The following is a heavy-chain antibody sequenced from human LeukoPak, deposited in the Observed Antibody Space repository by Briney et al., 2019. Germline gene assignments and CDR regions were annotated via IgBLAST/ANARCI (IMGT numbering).Heavy chain of an antibody. V-gene: IGHV4-39*01. CDR1: GDSISSASYY. Sequence: SETLSLTCTVSGDSISSASYYWVWIRQPPGKGLEWIGSIYYAGSTYYNPSLKSRVTISVDASKTQFSLKLSSVTAADTAVYYCARQLSRSSWYYFDHWGQGTLVTVSS. CDR3: ARQLSRSSWYYFDH. CDR2: IYYAGST. J-gene: IGHJ4*02. D-gene: IGHD6-13*01.